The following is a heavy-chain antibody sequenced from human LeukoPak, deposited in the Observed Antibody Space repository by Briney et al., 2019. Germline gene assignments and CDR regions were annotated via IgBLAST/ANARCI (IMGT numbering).Heavy chain of an antibody. Sequence: ASVKVSCKASGYTFTSYYMHWVRQAPGQGLEWMGIINPSGGSTSYAQKFQGRVTMTRDTSTSTVYVELSSLRSEDTAVYYCARGPFVVVPAAIGWIDPWGQGTLVTVSS. CDR1: GYTFTSYY. CDR2: INPSGGST. J-gene: IGHJ5*02. V-gene: IGHV1-46*03. D-gene: IGHD2-2*01. CDR3: ARGPFVVVPAAIGWIDP.